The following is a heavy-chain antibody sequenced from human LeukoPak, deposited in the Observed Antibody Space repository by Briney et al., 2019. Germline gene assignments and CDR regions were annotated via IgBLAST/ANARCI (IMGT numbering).Heavy chain of an antibody. CDR1: GYTFTSYD. Sequence: GASVKVSCKASGYTFTSYDINWVRQATGQGLEWMGWMNPNSGNTGYAQKFQGRVTMTRNTSISTAYMELSSLRSEDTAVYYCASPTTVVPYYYYYGMDVWGQGTTVTVS. V-gene: IGHV1-8*01. J-gene: IGHJ6*02. CDR3: ASPTTVVPYYYYYGMDV. D-gene: IGHD4-11*01. CDR2: MNPNSGNT.